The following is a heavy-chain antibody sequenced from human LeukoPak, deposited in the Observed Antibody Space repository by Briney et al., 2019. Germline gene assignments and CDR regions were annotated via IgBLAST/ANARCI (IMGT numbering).Heavy chain of an antibody. J-gene: IGHJ3*02. CDR3: ARGGRANGVYDAFDI. D-gene: IGHD3-16*01. V-gene: IGHV3-43D*03. CDR2: ISWNGGRT. Sequence: GGSLRLSCAATGFTFDDYAMHWVRQAPGKGLEWVSLISWNGGRTYYADSVKGRFTISRDNSKNSLYLQMNSLRVEDPALYYCARGGRANGVYDAFDIWGQGTIVTVSS. CDR1: GFTFDDYA.